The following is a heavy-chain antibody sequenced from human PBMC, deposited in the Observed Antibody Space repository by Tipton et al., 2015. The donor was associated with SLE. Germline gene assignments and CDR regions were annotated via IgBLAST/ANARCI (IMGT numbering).Heavy chain of an antibody. J-gene: IGHJ4*02. Sequence: LRLSCTVSGDSITRSSFYWGWIRQPPGKGLEWIGSIYYSGTAHYENPSLKSRVTISIDTSNNQFSLRLTSVTAADTAVYFCARVGDYYNSGSRVFDHWGQGFLVTVSS. CDR3: ARVGDYYNSGSRVFDH. V-gene: IGHV4-39*07. CDR2: IYYSGTAH. CDR1: GDSITRSSFY. D-gene: IGHD3-10*01.